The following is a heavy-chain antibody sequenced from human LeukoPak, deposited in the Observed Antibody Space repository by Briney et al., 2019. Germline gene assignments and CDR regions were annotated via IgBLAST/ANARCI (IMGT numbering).Heavy chain of an antibody. V-gene: IGHV4-39*07. CDR3: ASSGYRNGYYFDY. CDR2: IYYSGST. CDR1: GASISSSSYN. J-gene: IGHJ4*02. Sequence: PSETLSLTCTVSGASISSSSYNWGWSRQPPGKGLEWIGSIYYSGSTNYNPSLKSRVTISVDTSKNQFSLKLSSVTAADTAVYSCASSGYRNGYYFDYWGQGTLVTVSS. D-gene: IGHD5-18*01.